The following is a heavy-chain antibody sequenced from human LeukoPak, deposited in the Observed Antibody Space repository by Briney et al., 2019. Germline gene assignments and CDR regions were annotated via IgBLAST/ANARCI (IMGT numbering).Heavy chain of an antibody. CDR1: GGSISNSSYY. CDR2: IYYSGST. V-gene: IGHV4-39*01. CDR3: ARVRSDIDY. Sequence: PSETLSLTCTVSGGSISNSSYYWGWIRQPPGKGLEWIGSIYYSGSTYYNPSLKSRVTISVDTSKNQFSLKLSSVTAADTAVYYCARVRSDIDYWGQGTLVTVSS. J-gene: IGHJ4*02.